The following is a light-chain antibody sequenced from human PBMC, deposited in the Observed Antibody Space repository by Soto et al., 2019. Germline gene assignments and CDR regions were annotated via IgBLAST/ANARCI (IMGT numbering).Light chain of an antibody. Sequence: IVLPQYPYTLSPSPGERATLSCRASQSVSNNYLAWYQQKPGQAPRLLIYGASNRATGIPDRFSGSGSGTDFTLTISGLEPEDSAVYYCQQYGNSRGTFGQGTKVDNK. J-gene: IGKJ1*01. CDR3: QQYGNSRGT. V-gene: IGKV3-20*01. CDR1: QSVSNNY. CDR2: GAS.